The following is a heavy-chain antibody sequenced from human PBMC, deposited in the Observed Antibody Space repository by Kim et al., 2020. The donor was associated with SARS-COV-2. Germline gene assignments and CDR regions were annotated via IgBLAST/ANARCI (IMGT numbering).Heavy chain of an antibody. Sequence: ASVKGRFTISRDNSKNTLYLQMNSLRAEDTAVYYCAKDRYCSGGSCYSGYWGQGTLVTVSS. J-gene: IGHJ4*02. V-gene: IGHV3-23*01. D-gene: IGHD2-15*01. CDR3: AKDRYCSGGSCYSGY.